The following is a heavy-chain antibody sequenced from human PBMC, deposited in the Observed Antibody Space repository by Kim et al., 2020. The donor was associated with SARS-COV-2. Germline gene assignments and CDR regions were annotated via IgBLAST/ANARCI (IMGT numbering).Heavy chain of an antibody. D-gene: IGHD3-22*01. CDR2: ISAYNGNT. Sequence: ASVKVSCKASGYTFTSYGISWVRQAPGQGLEWMGWISAYNGNTNYAQKLQGRVTMTTDTSTSTAYMELRSLRSDDTAVYYCARDYRITMIVVVPSPFDYWGQGTLVTVSS. J-gene: IGHJ4*02. V-gene: IGHV1-18*04. CDR1: GYTFTSYG. CDR3: ARDYRITMIVVVPSPFDY.